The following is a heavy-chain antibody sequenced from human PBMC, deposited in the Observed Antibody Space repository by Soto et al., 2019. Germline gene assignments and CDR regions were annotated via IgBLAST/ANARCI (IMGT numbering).Heavy chain of an antibody. Sequence: SETLSLTCTVSGGSIISYYWIWIRQPPGKGLEWIGYIYYSGSTNYNPSLKSRVTISVDTSKNQFSLKLSSVTAADTAVYYCARGLRDFDYWGQGTLVTVSS. D-gene: IGHD4-17*01. CDR3: ARGLRDFDY. CDR1: GGSIISYY. V-gene: IGHV4-59*01. J-gene: IGHJ4*02. CDR2: IYYSGST.